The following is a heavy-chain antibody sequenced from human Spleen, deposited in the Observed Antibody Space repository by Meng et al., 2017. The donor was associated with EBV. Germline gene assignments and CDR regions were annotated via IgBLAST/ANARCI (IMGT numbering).Heavy chain of an antibody. D-gene: IGHD1-26*01. CDR3: SRDLMGPDDW. J-gene: IGHJ4*02. V-gene: IGHV3-74*01. CDR2: ITPDGGRT. Sequence: EVQVAEAGRTLGQTGVSLRLSCASSGFSFSAYWMHWVRQIPGKGLQWVSRITPDGGRTDYADSVQGRFTISRDNAAKTLYLQMKSLRPEDTAVYYCSRDLMGPDDWWGQGTLVTVSS. CDR1: GFSFSAYW.